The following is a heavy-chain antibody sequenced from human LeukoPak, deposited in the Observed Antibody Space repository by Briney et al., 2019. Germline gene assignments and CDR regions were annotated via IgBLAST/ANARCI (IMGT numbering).Heavy chain of an antibody. J-gene: IGHJ4*02. D-gene: IGHD3-22*01. CDR1: AFTFSSYE. Sequence: GGSLRLPSAVAAFTFSSYEMNWVRQAPGKGLEWVSYISSSGSTIYYADSVKGRFTISRDNAKNSLYLQMNSLRAEDTAVYYCARSQGYYDSSGYYIRWGQGTLVTVSS. CDR2: ISSSGSTI. CDR3: ARSQGYYDSSGYYIR. V-gene: IGHV3-48*03.